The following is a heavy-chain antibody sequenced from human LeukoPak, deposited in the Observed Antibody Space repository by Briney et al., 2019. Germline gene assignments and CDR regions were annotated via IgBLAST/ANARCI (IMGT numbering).Heavy chain of an antibody. CDR1: GFTFSSYA. Sequence: GGSLRLSCAASGFTFSSYAMGWVRQAPGRGLEWVSAISGSGGSTYYADSVKGRFTISRDNSKNTLYLQMNSLRAEDTAVYYCAKPTGSYGSGTTRGLDYWGQGTLVTVSS. J-gene: IGHJ4*02. V-gene: IGHV3-23*01. CDR2: ISGSGGST. CDR3: AKPTGSYGSGTTRGLDY. D-gene: IGHD3-10*01.